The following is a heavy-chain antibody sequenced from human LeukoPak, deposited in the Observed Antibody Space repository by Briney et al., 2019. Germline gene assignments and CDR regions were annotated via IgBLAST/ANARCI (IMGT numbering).Heavy chain of an antibody. CDR3: ARADPVGSGHASFYSDY. V-gene: IGHV1-2*02. J-gene: IGHJ4*02. CDR2: IRLRDGGA. D-gene: IGHD2/OR15-2a*01. CDR1: GFSFTTYY. Sequence: ASVKVSCKASGFSFTTYYLYWMRQAPGRGLEWMGWIRLRDGGAIYAQRFQDRFIMTTDTSTNTASMELRNLRSDDTAVYFCARADPVGSGHASFYSDYWGQGTLVTVSS.